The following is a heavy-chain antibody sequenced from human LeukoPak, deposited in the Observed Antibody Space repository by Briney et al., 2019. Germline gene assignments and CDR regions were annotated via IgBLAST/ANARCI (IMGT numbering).Heavy chain of an antibody. J-gene: IGHJ6*03. CDR1: GDSISSTDSY. CDR3: ARVLARQFTSFSDSRPYSYYYMDV. Sequence: KTSETLSLTCTVFGDSISSTDSYWGWIRQPPGKALEWIATIYYSGNTYYNPSLKSRVTISIDTSKNQFSLKLSSLTAADTAVYYCARVLARQFTSFSDSRPYSYYYMDVWGKGTTVTVSS. CDR2: IYYSGNT. D-gene: IGHD2-21*01. V-gene: IGHV4-39*07.